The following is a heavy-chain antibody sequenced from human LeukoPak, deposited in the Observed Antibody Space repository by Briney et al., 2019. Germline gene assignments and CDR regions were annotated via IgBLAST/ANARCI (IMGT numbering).Heavy chain of an antibody. D-gene: IGHD6-6*01. CDR2: IYYSGST. V-gene: IGHV4-39*07. J-gene: IGHJ3*02. Sequence: SETLSLTCTVSGGSISSSSYYWGWIRQPPGKGLEWIGSIYYSGSTYYNPSLKSRVTISVDTSKNQFSLKLSSVTAADTAVYYCARAQSSSDAFDIWGQGTMVTVSS. CDR1: GGSISSSSYY. CDR3: ARAQSSSDAFDI.